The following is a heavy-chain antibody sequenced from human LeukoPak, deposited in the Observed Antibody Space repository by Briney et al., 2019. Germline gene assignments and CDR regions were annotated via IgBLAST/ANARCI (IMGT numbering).Heavy chain of an antibody. V-gene: IGHV3-30*04. CDR2: ISYDGSNK. CDR1: GFTFSSYA. J-gene: IGHJ4*02. CDR3: ARDSGWYSSGWYYFDY. Sequence: GGSLRLSCAASGFTFSSYAMHWVRQAPGKGLEWVAVISYDGSNKYYADSVKGRFTISRDNSKNTLYLQMNSLRAEDTTVYYCARDSGWYSSGWYYFDYWGQGTLGTVSS. D-gene: IGHD6-19*01.